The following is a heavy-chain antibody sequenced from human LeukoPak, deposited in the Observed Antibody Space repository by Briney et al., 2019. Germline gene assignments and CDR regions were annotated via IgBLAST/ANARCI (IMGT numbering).Heavy chain of an antibody. D-gene: IGHD3-10*01. V-gene: IGHV5-51*01. CDR1: GYSFTSYW. CDR3: ARTGRDYYGSGSYYYWFDP. Sequence: GESLKISCQGSGYSFTSYWIGWVRQMPGKGLEWMGIIYPGDSDTRYSPSFQGRVTISADKSISTAYLQWSSLKASDTAMYYCARTGRDYYGSGSYYYWFDPWGQGTLVTVSS. J-gene: IGHJ5*02. CDR2: IYPGDSDT.